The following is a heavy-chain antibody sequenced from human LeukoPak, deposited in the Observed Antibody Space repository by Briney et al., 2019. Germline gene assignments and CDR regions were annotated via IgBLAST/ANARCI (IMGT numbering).Heavy chain of an antibody. D-gene: IGHD2-15*01. CDR2: IFHSGST. CDR1: GYSISSGYN. V-gene: IGHV4-38-2*02. J-gene: IGHJ5*02. CDR3: ARAKSFCGGGNCYPSWFDP. Sequence: SETLSLTCTVSGYSISSGYNWGWIRQPPGKGLEWVGSIFHSGSTYYNPSLKSRVTISVDTSKNQFSLKLSSVTAADTAVYYCARAKSFCGGGNCYPSWFDPWGQGTLVTVSS.